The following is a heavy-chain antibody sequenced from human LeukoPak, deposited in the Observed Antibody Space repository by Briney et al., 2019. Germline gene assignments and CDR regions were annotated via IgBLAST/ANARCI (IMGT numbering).Heavy chain of an antibody. Sequence: PGGSLRLSCAASGFTFSSYAMHWVRQAPGKGLEWVAVISYDGSNKYYADSVKGRFTISRDNSKNTLYLQMNSLRAEDTAVYYCARVPAADYWGQGTLVIVSS. CDR1: GFTFSSYA. CDR2: ISYDGSNK. V-gene: IGHV3-30-3*01. D-gene: IGHD6-13*01. CDR3: ARVPAADY. J-gene: IGHJ4*02.